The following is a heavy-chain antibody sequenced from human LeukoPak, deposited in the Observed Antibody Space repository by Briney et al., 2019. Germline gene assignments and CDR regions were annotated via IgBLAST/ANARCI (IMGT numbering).Heavy chain of an antibody. V-gene: IGHV1-46*01. CDR2: INPSGGST. CDR3: ARDRELVLGDYFDY. D-gene: IGHD6-6*01. J-gene: IGHJ4*02. CDR1: GYTFTSYY. Sequence: VASVKVSCKASGYTFTSYYMHWVRQAPGQGLEWMGIINPSGGSTSYAQKFQGRVTMTRDTSISTAYMELSRLRSDDTAVYYCARDRELVLGDYFDYWGQGTLVTVSS.